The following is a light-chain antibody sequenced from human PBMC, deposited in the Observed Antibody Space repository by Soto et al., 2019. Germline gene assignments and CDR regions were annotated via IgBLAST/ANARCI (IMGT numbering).Light chain of an antibody. J-gene: IGKJ1*01. CDR2: GAS. CDR3: QQYGSSPPT. V-gene: IGKV3-20*01. Sequence: EIVLTQSPGTLSLSPGERATLSCRASQSVGGNYLAWYQRKPGQAPRLLIYGASSRATDIPNRFGGSGSGTDFTLTITRLEPEDFAVYYCQQYGSSPPTFGQGTKVEIK. CDR1: QSVGGNY.